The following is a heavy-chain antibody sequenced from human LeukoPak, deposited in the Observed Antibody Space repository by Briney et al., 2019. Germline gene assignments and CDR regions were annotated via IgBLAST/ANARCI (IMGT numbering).Heavy chain of an antibody. V-gene: IGHV4-59*01. D-gene: IGHD5-18*01. CDR1: GGSISGYY. CDR3: ARGTAMVLGY. CDR2: IYYSGST. J-gene: IGHJ4*02. Sequence: SETLSLTCTVSGGSISGYYWSWVREPPGEGLEWIGYIYYSGSTNYNPSLKSRVTISVDTSKNQFSLKLSSVTAADTAVYYCARGTAMVLGYWGQGTLVTVSS.